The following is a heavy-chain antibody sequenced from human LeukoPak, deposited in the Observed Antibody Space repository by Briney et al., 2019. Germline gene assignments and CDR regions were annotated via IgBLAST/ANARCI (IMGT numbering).Heavy chain of an antibody. V-gene: IGHV4-39*01. D-gene: IGHD2-2*01. Sequence: PSETLSLTCTVSGGSISSSSYYWGWIRQPPGKGLEWIGSIYYSGSTYYNPSHKSRVTISVDTSKNQFSLKLSSVTAADTAVYYCARRSQVVPAAGRPFDIWGQGTMVTASS. CDR2: IYYSGST. CDR3: ARRSQVVPAAGRPFDI. CDR1: GGSISSSSYY. J-gene: IGHJ3*02.